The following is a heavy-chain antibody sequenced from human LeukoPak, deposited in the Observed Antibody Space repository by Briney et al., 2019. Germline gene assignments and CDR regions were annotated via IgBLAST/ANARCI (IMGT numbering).Heavy chain of an antibody. Sequence: KPSETLSLTCTVSGGSISSYYWSWIRQPPGKGLEWIGYIYYSGSTNYNPSLKSRVTISVDTSKNQFSLKLSSVTAADTAVYYCVSLIAVGSINYYYYMDVWGKGTTVTVSS. D-gene: IGHD6-19*01. CDR2: IYYSGST. CDR3: VSLIAVGSINYYYYMDV. CDR1: GGSISSYY. J-gene: IGHJ6*03. V-gene: IGHV4-59*01.